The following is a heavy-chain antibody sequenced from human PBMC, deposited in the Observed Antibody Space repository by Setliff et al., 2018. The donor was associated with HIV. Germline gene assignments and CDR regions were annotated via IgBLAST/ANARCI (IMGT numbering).Heavy chain of an antibody. Sequence: ASVKVSCKASGFSFNAFYMHWVRQAPGQGLEYMGWINPNSGGTNYAQKFQGWVTMTSDSPISTAYMELSRLKSDDTAVYYCARVEGYCDGVSCYSDYYGMDVWGQGTTVTVSS. V-gene: IGHV1-2*04. J-gene: IGHJ6*02. CDR1: GFSFNAFY. D-gene: IGHD2-15*01. CDR2: INPNSGGT. CDR3: ARVEGYCDGVSCYSDYYGMDV.